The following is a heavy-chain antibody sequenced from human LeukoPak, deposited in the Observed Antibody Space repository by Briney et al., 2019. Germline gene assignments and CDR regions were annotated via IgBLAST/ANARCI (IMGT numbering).Heavy chain of an antibody. CDR1: GFTFSDWY. CDR2: ISGSGTTK. V-gene: IGHV3-11*04. CDR3: ARDPYHYASEN. J-gene: IGHJ4*02. D-gene: IGHD3-10*01. Sequence: GGSLRLSCAASGFTFSDWYVTWIRQAPGKGLEWVSYISGSGTTKHYAASVEGRFTVSRDNAKNLLFLQMNSLRSEDTAVYYCARDPYHYASENWGQGTLVTVSS.